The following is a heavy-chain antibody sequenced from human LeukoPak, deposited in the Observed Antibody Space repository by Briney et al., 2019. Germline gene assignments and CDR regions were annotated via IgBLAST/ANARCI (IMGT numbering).Heavy chain of an antibody. CDR3: TRDRITFGGVIVPFDP. D-gene: IGHD3-16*02. CDR1: GFTFSSYE. Sequence: GGSLRLSCAASGFTFSSYEMNWVRQAPGKGLEWVSYISSSGSTIYYADSVKGRFTISRDNAKNSLYLQMNSLKTEDTAVYYCTRDRITFGGVIVPFDPWGQGTLVTVSS. V-gene: IGHV3-48*03. CDR2: ISSSGSTI. J-gene: IGHJ5*02.